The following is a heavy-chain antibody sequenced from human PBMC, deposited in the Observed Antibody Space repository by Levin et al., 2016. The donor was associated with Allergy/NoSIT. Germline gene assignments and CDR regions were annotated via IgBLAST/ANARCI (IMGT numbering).Heavy chain of an antibody. CDR2: ISAYNGNT. CDR3: ARQAQFCSGGSCYGYYSDY. D-gene: IGHD2-15*01. Sequence: ASVKVSCKASAFSLTDYGISWVRLAPGQGLEWLGWISAYNGNTEYAPNVQGRVTMTTDTSTNTAYMELRSLRSDDTAIYYCARQAQFCSGGSCYGYYSDYWGQGTLVTVSS. J-gene: IGHJ4*02. CDR1: AFSLTDYG. V-gene: IGHV1-18*01.